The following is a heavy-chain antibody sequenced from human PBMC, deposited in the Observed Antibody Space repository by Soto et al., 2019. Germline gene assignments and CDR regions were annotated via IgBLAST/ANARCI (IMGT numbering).Heavy chain of an antibody. CDR1: GYSFTSYW. Sequence: GESLKISSKGSGYSFTSYWIGWVRQLPGKGLEWMGIIYPGDSDTRYSPSFQGQVTISADKSISTAYLQWSSLKASDTAMYYCATHGSNYYYYYGMEVWGKGTTVT. CDR2: IYPGDSDT. D-gene: IGHD6-13*01. V-gene: IGHV5-51*01. J-gene: IGHJ6*04. CDR3: ATHGSNYYYYYGMEV.